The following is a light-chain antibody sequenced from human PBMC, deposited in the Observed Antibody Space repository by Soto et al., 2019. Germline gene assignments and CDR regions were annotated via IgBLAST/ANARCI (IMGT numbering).Light chain of an antibody. J-gene: IGKJ4*01. Sequence: DIQMTQSPSSLSASVGDRVTITWRASQSISSYLNWYQQKPGKAPKLLIYAASSLQSGVPSRFSGSGSGTDLTLTISSLQPEDFATYYCQQSYSTPQLTFGGGTKVEIK. V-gene: IGKV1-39*01. CDR1: QSISSY. CDR3: QQSYSTPQLT. CDR2: AAS.